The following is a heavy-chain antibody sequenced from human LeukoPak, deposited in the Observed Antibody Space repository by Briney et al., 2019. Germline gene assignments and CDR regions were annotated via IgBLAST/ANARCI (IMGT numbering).Heavy chain of an antibody. CDR1: GGSFSCFY. CDR3: ARVRNDPLEYGYYMDV. Sequence: PSETLSLTCVVHGGSFSCFYWTWIRQTPGKGLEWIGEINQTGKTNYNPSLTDYNPSLKSRVTISVDSSKNQLSLKVNSVTAADTGVYYGARVRNDPLEYGYYMDVWGKGTTVTVSS. CDR2: INQTGKT. D-gene: IGHD3-3*01. V-gene: IGHV4-34*01. J-gene: IGHJ6*03.